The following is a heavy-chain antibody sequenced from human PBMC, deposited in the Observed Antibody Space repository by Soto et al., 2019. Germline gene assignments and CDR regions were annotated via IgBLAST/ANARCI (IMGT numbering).Heavy chain of an antibody. V-gene: IGHV4-38-2*01. CDR3: ARMVVATIPYYFDY. Sequence: SETLSLTCDVSGYSISSGYYWGWLRQPPGKGLEWIGYIYHSGSTYYNPSLKSRVTISVDRSKNQFSLKLSSVTAADTAVYYCARMVVATIPYYFDYWGQGTLVTVSS. CDR2: IYHSGST. D-gene: IGHD5-12*01. J-gene: IGHJ4*02. CDR1: GYSISSGYY.